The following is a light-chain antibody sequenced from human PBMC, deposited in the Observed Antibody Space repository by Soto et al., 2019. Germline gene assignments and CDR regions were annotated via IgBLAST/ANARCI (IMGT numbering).Light chain of an antibody. CDR2: DAS. V-gene: IGKV3-11*01. CDR3: QQRSNCPT. J-gene: IGKJ4*01. CDR1: QSVGRY. Sequence: EIVLTQSPATLSLSPGERATLSCRASQSVGRYLAWYQQKPGQAPRLLIYDASNRATGIPARFSGSGSGTDFTLTISSLEPEDFAVYYCQQRSNCPTFGGGTKVEIK.